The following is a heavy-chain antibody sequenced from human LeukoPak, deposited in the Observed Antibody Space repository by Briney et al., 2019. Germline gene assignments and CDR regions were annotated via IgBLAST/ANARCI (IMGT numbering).Heavy chain of an antibody. D-gene: IGHD3-22*01. CDR2: INHRGST. CDR3: ARWYYDSSGYRYFDY. J-gene: IGHJ4*02. V-gene: IGHV4-34*01. CDR1: GGSFSGYY. Sequence: SETLSLTCAVYGGSFSGYYWSWIRQPPGKGLEWIGEINHRGSTNYNPSLKSRVTISVDTSKNHFSLKLSSVTAADTAMYYCARWYYDSSGYRYFDYWGQGTLVIVSS.